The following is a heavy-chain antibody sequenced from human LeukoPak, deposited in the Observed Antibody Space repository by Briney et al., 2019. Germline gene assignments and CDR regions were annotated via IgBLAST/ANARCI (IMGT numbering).Heavy chain of an antibody. D-gene: IGHD3-16*01. V-gene: IGHV3-20*04. CDR2: INWNAGST. J-gene: IGHJ4*02. CDR3: ARGPGEGLFDY. Sequence: PGGFLRLSCAVSGFTSDSYGVSWVRQAPGKGLEWVAGINWNAGSTSYADSVKGRFTISRDNAKNSVFLQMNSLRAEDTALYYCARGPGEGLFDYWGQGTLVTVSS. CDR1: GFTSDSYG.